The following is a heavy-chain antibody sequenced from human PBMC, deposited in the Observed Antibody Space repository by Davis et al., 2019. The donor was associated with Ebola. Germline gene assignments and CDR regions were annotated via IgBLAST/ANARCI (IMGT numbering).Heavy chain of an antibody. Sequence: GESLKISCAASGFTFSSYSMNWVRQAPGKGLEWVSSISSSSSYIYYADSVKGRFTISRDNAKNSLYLQMNSLRAEDTAVYYCARRTTVTTSYWYFDLWGRGTLVTVSS. V-gene: IGHV3-21*01. D-gene: IGHD4-17*01. J-gene: IGHJ2*01. CDR2: ISSSSSYI. CDR3: ARRTTVTTSYWYFDL. CDR1: GFTFSSYS.